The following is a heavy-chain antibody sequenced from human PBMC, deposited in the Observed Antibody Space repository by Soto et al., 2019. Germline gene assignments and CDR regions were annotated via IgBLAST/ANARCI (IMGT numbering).Heavy chain of an antibody. J-gene: IGHJ4*02. V-gene: IGHV1-18*01. CDR1: GYTFTSYG. CDR3: ATVTTRNLLDY. Sequence: QVQLVQSGAEVKKPGASVKVSCKASGYTFTSYGISWVRQAPGQGLEWMGWISAYNGNTNYAQKLQGRVTMTTDTSTSTADMELRSLKSDDTAVYYCATVTTRNLLDYWGQGTLVTVSS. D-gene: IGHD4-4*01. CDR2: ISAYNGNT.